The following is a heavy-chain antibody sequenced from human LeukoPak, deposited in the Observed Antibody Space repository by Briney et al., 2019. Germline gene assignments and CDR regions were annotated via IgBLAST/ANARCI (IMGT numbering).Heavy chain of an antibody. V-gene: IGHV4-59*01. Sequence: SETLSLTCTVSGGSISSYYWSWIQQPPGKGLEGIGYIYYSGSTNYSPSLKSRVTISVDTSKNQFSLKLSSVTAADTAVYYCARSEYSYGADAFDIWGQGTMVTVSS. CDR3: ARSEYSYGADAFDI. D-gene: IGHD5-18*01. J-gene: IGHJ3*02. CDR1: GGSISSYY. CDR2: IYYSGST.